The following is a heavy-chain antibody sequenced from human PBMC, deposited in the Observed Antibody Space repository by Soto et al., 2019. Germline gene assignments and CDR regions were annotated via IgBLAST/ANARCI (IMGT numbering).Heavy chain of an antibody. CDR2: INPSGGST. CDR3: ARIAARPDLYLRGYGMDV. V-gene: IGHV1-46*01. J-gene: IGHJ6*02. Sequence: VASVKVSCKASGYTFTSYYMHWVRQAPGQGLEWMGIINPSGGSTSYAQKFQGRVTMTRDTSTSTVYMELSSLRSEDTAVYYCARIAARPDLYLRGYGMDVWGQGTTVTVSS. D-gene: IGHD6-6*01. CDR1: GYTFTSYY.